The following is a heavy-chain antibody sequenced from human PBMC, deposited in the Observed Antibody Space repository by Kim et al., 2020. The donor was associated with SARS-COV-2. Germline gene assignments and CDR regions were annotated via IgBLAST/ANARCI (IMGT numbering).Heavy chain of an antibody. Sequence: ASVKVSCKTSGYTFATHSVFWLRLAPGQGLEWMGWISAKNGNAKFSQKFQDRVTMTTDTSTSTAYMSLRSLRSDDTALYYCARADDYCDGGSCYCDFWGQGTLVTVSS. CDR1: GYTFATHS. D-gene: IGHD3-10*01. J-gene: IGHJ1*01. CDR2: ISAKNGNA. CDR3: ARADDYCDGGSCYCDF. V-gene: IGHV1-18*04.